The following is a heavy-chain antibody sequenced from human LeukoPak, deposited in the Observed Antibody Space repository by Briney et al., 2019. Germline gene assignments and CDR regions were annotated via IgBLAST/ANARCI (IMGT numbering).Heavy chain of an antibody. CDR1: GGSFSGYY. J-gene: IGHJ6*02. V-gene: IGHV4-34*01. CDR2: INHSGST. D-gene: IGHD3-10*01. Sequence: KPSETLSLTCAVYGGSFSGYYWSWIRQPPGKGLEWIGEINHSGSTNYNPSLKSRVTISVDTSKNQFSLKLSSVTAADTAVYYCAGGVYYGSGSYPYYYYYGMDVWGQGTTVTVSS. CDR3: AGGVYYGSGSYPYYYYYGMDV.